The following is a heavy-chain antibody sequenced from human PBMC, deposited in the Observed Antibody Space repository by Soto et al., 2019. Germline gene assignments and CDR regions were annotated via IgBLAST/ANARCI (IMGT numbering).Heavy chain of an antibody. Sequence: GGSLRLSCAASGFTVSSNYMSWVRQAPGKGLDWVSVIYSGGSTYYADSVKGRFTISRDNSKNTLYLQMNSLRAEDTAVYYCARGRGIAVAGTYVWYYYFDYWGQGTLVTVSS. V-gene: IGHV3-66*01. D-gene: IGHD6-19*01. CDR2: IYSGGST. CDR3: ARGRGIAVAGTYVWYYYFDY. J-gene: IGHJ4*02. CDR1: GFTVSSNY.